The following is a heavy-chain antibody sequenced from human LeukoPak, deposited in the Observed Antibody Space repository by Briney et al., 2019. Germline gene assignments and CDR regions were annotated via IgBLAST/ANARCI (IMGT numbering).Heavy chain of an antibody. Sequence: GGSLTLSCAASGFTFTGFLMSWLRQAPGKGLEWVANINRDGTETYYVGSVKGRFTISIDNAKNSVYLQMNSLRTEDTSIYYCARSRWPEDLWGRGTLVTVSS. CDR1: GFTFTGFL. CDR3: ARSRWPEDL. CDR2: INRDGTET. J-gene: IGHJ5*02. V-gene: IGHV3-7*01. D-gene: IGHD4-23*01.